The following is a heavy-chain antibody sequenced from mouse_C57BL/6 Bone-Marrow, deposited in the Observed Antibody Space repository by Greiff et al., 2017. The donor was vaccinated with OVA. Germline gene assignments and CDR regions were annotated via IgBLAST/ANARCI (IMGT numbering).Heavy chain of an antibody. Sequence: VQLKQSGPELVKPGASVKMSCKASGYTFTDYNMHWVKQSHGKSLEWIGYINPNNGGTSYNQKFKGKATLTVNKSSSTAYMELRSLTSEDSAVYYCFYGYDVDWYFDVWGTGTTVTVSS. CDR3: FYGYDVDWYFDV. D-gene: IGHD2-2*01. CDR1: GYTFTDYN. CDR2: INPNNGGT. J-gene: IGHJ1*03. V-gene: IGHV1-22*01.